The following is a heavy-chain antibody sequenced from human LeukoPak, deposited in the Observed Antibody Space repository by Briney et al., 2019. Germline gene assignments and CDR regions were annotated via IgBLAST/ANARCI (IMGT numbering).Heavy chain of an antibody. CDR3: ARSPHILTGENFDY. Sequence: ASVRVSCKASGYTFTGYYMHWVRQAPGQGLEWMGWINPNSGGTNYAQKFQDRVSTTRDTSTSTAYMQLRRLRSDDTAVYFCARSPHILTGENFDYWGQGTLLTVSS. J-gene: IGHJ4*02. V-gene: IGHV1-2*02. CDR2: INPNSGGT. CDR1: GYTFTGYY. D-gene: IGHD3-9*01.